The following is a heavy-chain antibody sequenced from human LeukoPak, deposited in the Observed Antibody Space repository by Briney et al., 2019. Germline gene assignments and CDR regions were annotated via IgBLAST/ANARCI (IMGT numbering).Heavy chain of an antibody. CDR2: IKEDGSDK. J-gene: IGHJ4*02. V-gene: IGHV3-7*05. D-gene: IGHD2-21*02. Sequence: GGSLRLSCAASGFTFRNYWMSWVRQAPGKGLEWVAKIKEDGSDKYYVDSVKGRFTISRDNARNSLYLQMTSLRAEDTAVYYWARCCFGDCIWGEGTLVTVSS. CDR3: ARCCFGDCI. CDR1: GFTFRNYW.